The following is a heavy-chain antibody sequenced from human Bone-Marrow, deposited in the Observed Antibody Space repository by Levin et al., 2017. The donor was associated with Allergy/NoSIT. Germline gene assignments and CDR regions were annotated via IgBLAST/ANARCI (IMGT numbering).Heavy chain of an antibody. Sequence: SGGSLRLSCAASGFTFSSYAMHWVRQAPGKGLEWVAVISYDGSNQNYADSVEGRFTISRDNSKNTLYLQMNSLRADDTAVYYCARDEWRYCSGSSCYSGFDYWGQGTLVTVTS. CDR2: ISYDGSNQ. J-gene: IGHJ4*02. V-gene: IGHV3-30*04. CDR3: ARDEWRYCSGSSCYSGFDY. CDR1: GFTFSSYA. D-gene: IGHD2-15*01.